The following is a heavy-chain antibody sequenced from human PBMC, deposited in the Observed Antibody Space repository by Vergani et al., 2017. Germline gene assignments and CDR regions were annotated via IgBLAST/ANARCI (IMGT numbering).Heavy chain of an antibody. J-gene: IGHJ2*01. CDR1: GDSVSSNGAV. D-gene: IGHD1-26*01. V-gene: IGHV6-1*01. Sequence: QVQLQQSGPGLVKPSQTLSLTCAISGDSVSSNGAVWNWIRQSPSRGLEWLGRTYYRSKWYNDYAVSVKGRITINPDTSKNQFSLQLNSVSPEDTAVYYCARALSGSPDWYFHLWGRGTLVTVSS. CDR2: TYYRSKWYN. CDR3: ARALSGSPDWYFHL.